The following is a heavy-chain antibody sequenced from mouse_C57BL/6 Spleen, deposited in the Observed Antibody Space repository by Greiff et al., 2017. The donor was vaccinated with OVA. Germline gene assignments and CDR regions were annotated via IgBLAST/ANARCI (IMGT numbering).Heavy chain of an antibody. V-gene: IGHV1-64*01. D-gene: IGHD2-4*01. J-gene: IGHJ3*01. CDR3: ASYEYDCLFAY. CDR1: GYTFTSYW. Sequence: VQLQESGAELVKPGASVSLSCKASGYTFTSYWMHWVKQRPGQGLEGSGMIHPNSGSTNYNEKFKNKATLTVDKSSSTAYMQLSSLTSEDSAVYYCASYEYDCLFAYWGQGTPVTVSA. CDR2: IHPNSGST.